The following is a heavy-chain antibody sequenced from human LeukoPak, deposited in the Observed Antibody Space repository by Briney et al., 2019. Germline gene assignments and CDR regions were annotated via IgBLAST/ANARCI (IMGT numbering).Heavy chain of an antibody. J-gene: IGHJ5*02. CDR2: INHSGST. Sequence: PSETLSLTCAVYGGSFSGYYWSWIRQPPGKGLEWIGEINHSGSTNYNPSLKSRVTISVDTSKNQFSLKLSSVTAADTAVYYCARGRGRDGYKSNWFDPWGQGTLVTVSS. CDR3: ARGRGRDGYKSNWFDP. D-gene: IGHD5-24*01. V-gene: IGHV4-34*01. CDR1: GGSFSGYY.